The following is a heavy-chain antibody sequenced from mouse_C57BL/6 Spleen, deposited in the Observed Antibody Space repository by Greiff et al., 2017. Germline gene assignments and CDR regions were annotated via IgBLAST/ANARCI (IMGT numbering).Heavy chain of an antibody. CDR1: GYTFTDYY. Sequence: VQLQQSGPELVKPGASVKISCKASGYTFTDYYMNWVKQSHGKSLEWIGDINPNNGGTSYNQKFKGKATLTVDKSSSTAYMELRRLTSEDSAVYYYARSYNSDVGYFDYWGQGTTLTVSS. CDR2: INPNNGGT. J-gene: IGHJ2*01. CDR3: ARSYNSDVGYFDY. D-gene: IGHD1-3*01. V-gene: IGHV1-26*01.